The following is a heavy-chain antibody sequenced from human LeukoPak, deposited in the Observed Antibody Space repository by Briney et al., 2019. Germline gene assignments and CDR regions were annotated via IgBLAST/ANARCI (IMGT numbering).Heavy chain of an antibody. CDR3: AREKLSSYSSGWSDFDY. CDR1: GYTFTSYY. D-gene: IGHD6-19*01. CDR2: INPSGGST. J-gene: IGHJ4*02. V-gene: IGHV1-46*01. Sequence: AASVKVSCKASGYTFTSYYMHWVRQAPGQGLEWMGIINPSGGSTSYAQKFQGRVTMTRDTSTGTVYMELSSLRSEDTAVYYCAREKLSSYSSGWSDFDYWGQGTLVTVSS.